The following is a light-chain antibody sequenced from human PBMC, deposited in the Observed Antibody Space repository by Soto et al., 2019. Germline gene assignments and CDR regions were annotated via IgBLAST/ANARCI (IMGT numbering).Light chain of an antibody. V-gene: IGKV1-5*03. J-gene: IGKJ1*01. Sequence: DIQLTQSASTLSASVGDRVTMTCLASTSTSSWLAWYQQNPGKAPKFLIYKTSNLDSGVPSRFSGSGSGTEFTLTISSLQPDDFATYYCQYYNNYCWTFGQGTVVEIK. CDR2: KTS. CDR1: TSTSSW. CDR3: QYYNNYCWT.